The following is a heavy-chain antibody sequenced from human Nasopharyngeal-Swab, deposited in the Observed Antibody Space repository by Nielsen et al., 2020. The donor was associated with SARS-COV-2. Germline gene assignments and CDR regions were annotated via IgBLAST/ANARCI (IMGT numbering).Heavy chain of an antibody. J-gene: IGHJ4*02. V-gene: IGHV1-69*10. CDR3: AIDSRTYFDTSGHLDY. D-gene: IGHD3-22*01. CDR2: IIPTADLT. Sequence: SVKVSCKASGDTFSRYGFSWVRQAPGQGLEWMGRIIPTADLTNYAQQFQGRVTFTADKATSTTYMEMGSLRDEDTAVYYCAIDSRTYFDTSGHLDYWGQGTLVTVSS. CDR1: GDTFSRYG.